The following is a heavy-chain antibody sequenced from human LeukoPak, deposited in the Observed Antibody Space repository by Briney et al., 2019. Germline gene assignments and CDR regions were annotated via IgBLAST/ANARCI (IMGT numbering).Heavy chain of an antibody. CDR1: GGSISSSSYC. CDR2: IYYSGST. Sequence: SETLSLTCTVSGGSISSSSYCRGWIRQPPGKGLEWIGSIYYSGSTYYNPSLKSRVTISVDTSKNQFSLKLSFVTAADTAVYYCASSIVGVPFDYWGQGTLVTVSS. CDR3: ASSIVGVPFDY. V-gene: IGHV4-39*01. D-gene: IGHD1-26*01. J-gene: IGHJ4*02.